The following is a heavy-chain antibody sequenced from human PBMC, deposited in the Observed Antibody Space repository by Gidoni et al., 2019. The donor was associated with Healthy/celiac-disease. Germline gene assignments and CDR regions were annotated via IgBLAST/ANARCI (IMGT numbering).Heavy chain of an antibody. CDR3: ARAAVDIVVVPAAPRFDY. Sequence: QVQLVQSGAEVKKPGSSVKVSCKASGGTFSSYAISWVRQAPGQGLEWMGRIIPILGIANYAQKFQGRVTITADKSTSTAYMELSSLRSEDTAVYYCARAAVDIVVVPAAPRFDYWGQGTLVTVSP. CDR2: IIPILGIA. V-gene: IGHV1-69*04. J-gene: IGHJ4*02. CDR1: GGTFSSYA. D-gene: IGHD2-2*03.